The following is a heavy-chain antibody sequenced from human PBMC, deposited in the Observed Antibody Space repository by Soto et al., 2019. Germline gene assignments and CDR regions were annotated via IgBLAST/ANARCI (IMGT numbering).Heavy chain of an antibody. V-gene: IGHV4-34*01. D-gene: IGHD6-13*01. CDR2: INHSGST. J-gene: IGHJ4*02. CDR3: ARGRGSSWRKYYFDY. Sequence: SETLSLTCAVYGGSFSGYYWSWIRQPPGKGLEWIGEINHSGSTNYNPSLKSRVTISVDTSKNQFSLKLSSVTAADTAVYYCARGRGSSWRKYYFDYWGQGTLVTVSS. CDR1: GGSFSGYY.